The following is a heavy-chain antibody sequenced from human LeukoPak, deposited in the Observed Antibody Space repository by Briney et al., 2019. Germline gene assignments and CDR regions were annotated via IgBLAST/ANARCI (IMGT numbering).Heavy chain of an antibody. Sequence: GGSLRFSCAASGFTFIKYWMSWVRQAPGRGLEWVANIKQDGSERHYLDFVKGRFTISRDNSKNTLYLQMNSLRAEDTAVYYCANADCSSTSCYSDWGQGTLVTVSS. CDR2: IKQDGSER. J-gene: IGHJ4*02. D-gene: IGHD2-2*02. CDR1: GFTFIKYW. V-gene: IGHV3-7*01. CDR3: ANADCSSTSCYSD.